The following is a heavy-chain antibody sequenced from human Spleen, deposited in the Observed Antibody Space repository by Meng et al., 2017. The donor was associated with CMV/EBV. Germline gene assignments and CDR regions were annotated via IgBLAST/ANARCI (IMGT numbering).Heavy chain of an antibody. CDR3: ASSPPGYYYYGMDV. J-gene: IGHJ6*02. CDR2: IIPIFVTA. CDR1: GRTFSSYA. D-gene: IGHD1-14*01. Sequence: SVKVSCKASGRTFSSYAISWVRQAPGQGLEWMGGIIPIFVTANYAQKFQGRVRITTDESTSTAYMELSSLRSEDTAVYYCASSPPGYYYYGMDVWGQGTTVTVSS. V-gene: IGHV1-69*05.